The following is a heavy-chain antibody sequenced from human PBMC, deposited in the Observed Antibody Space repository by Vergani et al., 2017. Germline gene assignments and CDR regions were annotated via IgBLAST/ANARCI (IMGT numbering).Heavy chain of an antibody. V-gene: IGHV3-9*01. D-gene: IGHD6-13*01. CDR2: ISWNSGSI. CDR1: GFTFDDYA. J-gene: IGHJ2*01. CDR3: AKVPAATTSSWYVDWYFDL. Sequence: EVQLVESGGGLVQPGRSLRLSCAASGFTFDDYAMHWVRQAPGKGLEWVSGISWNSGSIGYADSVKGRFTISRDNAKNSLYLQMNSLRAEDTAWYYCAKVPAATTSSWYVDWYFDLWGRGTLVTVSS.